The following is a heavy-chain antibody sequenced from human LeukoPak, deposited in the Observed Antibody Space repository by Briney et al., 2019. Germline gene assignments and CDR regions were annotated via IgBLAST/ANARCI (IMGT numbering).Heavy chain of an antibody. V-gene: IGHV3-30*02. CDR2: IRYDRNNE. CDR3: ARDQGWVPTAFEF. CDR1: GFTFNSYA. J-gene: IGHJ4*02. Sequence: GGSLRLSCAASGFTFNSYAMRWFRQAPGKGLEWVAYIRYDRNNEDYADSVKGRFTISRDNSKNMVFLQMNRLRLEDTAVFYCARDQGWVPTAFEFWGQGILVTVSS. D-gene: IGHD4/OR15-4a*01.